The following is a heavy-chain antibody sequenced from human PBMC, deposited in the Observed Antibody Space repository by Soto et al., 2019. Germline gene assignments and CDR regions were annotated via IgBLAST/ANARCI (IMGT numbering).Heavy chain of an antibody. CDR1: GDSISSDGYH. Sequence: SETLSLTCTVSGDSISSDGYHWSWIRQSPGKGLEWIGYIYNGGRTFYRPSLESRINMSLDATKNSYSLRLTSDTAADTAVYYCARAPVGMDSINFFDHWGQGILVTVSS. J-gene: IGHJ4*02. D-gene: IGHD2-8*01. CDR3: ARAPVGMDSINFFDH. CDR2: IYNGGRT. V-gene: IGHV4-30-4*01.